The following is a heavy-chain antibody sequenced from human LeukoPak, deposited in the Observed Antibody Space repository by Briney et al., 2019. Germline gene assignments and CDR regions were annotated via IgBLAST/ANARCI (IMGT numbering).Heavy chain of an antibody. CDR2: ISAYSGNT. Sequence: ASVKVSCKASGDTFTSYGISWVRQAPGQGLECIGWISAYSGNTNYAQKLQGRVTMTTDTSTSTAYMELRSLRSDDTAVYYCARLIDFWSGYYANWFDPWGQGTLVTVSS. J-gene: IGHJ5*02. CDR1: GDTFTSYG. V-gene: IGHV1-18*01. D-gene: IGHD3-3*01. CDR3: ARLIDFWSGYYANWFDP.